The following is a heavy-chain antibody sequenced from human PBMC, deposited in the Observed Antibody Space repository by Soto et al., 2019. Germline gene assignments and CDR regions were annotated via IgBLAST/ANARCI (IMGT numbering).Heavy chain of an antibody. J-gene: IGHJ6*02. Sequence: SVKVSCKASGGTFSSYAISWVRQAPGQGLEWMGGIIPIFGTANYAQKFQGRVTITADESTSTAYMELSSLRSEDTAVYYCARSVQRLPASRGTQYYYGMDVWGQGTTVTVSS. D-gene: IGHD6-25*01. CDR2: IIPIFGTA. V-gene: IGHV1-69*13. CDR1: GGTFSSYA. CDR3: ARSVQRLPASRGTQYYYGMDV.